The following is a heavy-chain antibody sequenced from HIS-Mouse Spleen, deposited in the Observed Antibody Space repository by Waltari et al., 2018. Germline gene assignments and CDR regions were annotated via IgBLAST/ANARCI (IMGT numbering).Heavy chain of an antibody. D-gene: IGHD3-10*01. Sequence: QVQLVESGGGVVQPGRSLRLSCAASGFTFSSYGMHGVRAAPGKGREWGAVIGNDGRNKYYADSVKGRFTIARDNSKNTLYLQMNSLRAEDTAVYYCASISLWGGPVDIWGQGTMVTVSS. V-gene: IGHV3-33*01. CDR3: ASISLWGGPVDI. CDR2: IGNDGRNK. CDR1: GFTFSSYG. J-gene: IGHJ3*02.